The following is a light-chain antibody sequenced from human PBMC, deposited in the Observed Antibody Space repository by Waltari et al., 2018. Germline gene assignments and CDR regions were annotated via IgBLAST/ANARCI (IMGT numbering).Light chain of an antibody. V-gene: IGKV3-20*01. J-gene: IGKJ1*01. Sequence: EIVLTQSPGTLSLSPGDRATLSCRASQSVGRPLAWYQLKPGQAPRLLIYAASTRATGIPERFSGSGSGTDFNLTISRLEPEDFAVYFCQHYVRLPATFGQGTRVEIK. CDR3: QHYVRLPAT. CDR2: AAS. CDR1: QSVGRP.